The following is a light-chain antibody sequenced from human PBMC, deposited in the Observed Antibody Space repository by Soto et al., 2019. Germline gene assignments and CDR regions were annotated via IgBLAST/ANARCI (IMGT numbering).Light chain of an antibody. CDR1: QSVGSS. Sequence: EIVMTQSPSTLSVSPGERVTLSGRASQSVGSSLAWYQQEPGQAPRLLIYGASTRATGIPARFSGRGSGTECTLTISSLQSEDFAVYFCQQYKNWPPITFGQGTRLEI. CDR3: QQYKNWPPIT. V-gene: IGKV3-15*01. J-gene: IGKJ5*01. CDR2: GAS.